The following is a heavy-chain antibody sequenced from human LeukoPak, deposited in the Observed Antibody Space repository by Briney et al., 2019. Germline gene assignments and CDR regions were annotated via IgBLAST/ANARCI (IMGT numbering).Heavy chain of an antibody. J-gene: IGHJ4*02. CDR3: ARGGYCSGGSCYPLLNY. CDR1: GGSISSYY. CDR2: IYYSGST. V-gene: IGHV4-59*01. D-gene: IGHD2-15*01. Sequence: SETLSLTCTVSGGSISSYYWSWIRQPPGKGLEWIGYIYYSGSTNYNPSLKSRVTISVDTSKNQFSLKLSSGTAADTAVYYCARGGYCSGGSCYPLLNYWGQGTLVTVSS.